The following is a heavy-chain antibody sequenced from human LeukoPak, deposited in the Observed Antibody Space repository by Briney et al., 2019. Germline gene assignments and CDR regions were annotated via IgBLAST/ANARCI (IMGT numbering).Heavy chain of an antibody. CDR2: INPNSGGT. CDR3: ARANSYGSGSLVN. D-gene: IGHD3-10*01. J-gene: IGHJ4*02. Sequence: ASVKVSCKASGYTFTGYYMHWVRQAPGQGLEWMGWINPNSGGTNYAQKIQGRVTMTRDTSISTAYMELSRLRSDDTAVYYCARANSYGSGSLVNWGQGTLVTVSS. CDR1: GYTFTGYY. V-gene: IGHV1-2*02.